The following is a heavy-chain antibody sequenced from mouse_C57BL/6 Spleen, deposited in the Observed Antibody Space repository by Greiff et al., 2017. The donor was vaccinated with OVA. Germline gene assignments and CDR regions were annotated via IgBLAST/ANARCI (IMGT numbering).Heavy chain of an antibody. D-gene: IGHD1-1*01. Sequence: EVKLVESGPELVKPGASVKISCKASGYSFTDYNMNWVKQSNGTSLEWIGVINPNSGTTSYNQKFKGKATLTVDQSSSTAYMQLNGLTSEDSAVYYCAREGTTVMDYWGQGTSVTVSS. V-gene: IGHV1-39*01. CDR2: INPNSGTT. CDR3: AREGTTVMDY. CDR1: GYSFTDYN. J-gene: IGHJ4*01.